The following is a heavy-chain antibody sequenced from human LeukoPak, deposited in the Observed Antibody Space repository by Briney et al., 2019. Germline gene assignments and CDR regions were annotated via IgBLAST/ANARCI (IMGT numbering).Heavy chain of an antibody. CDR3: AKGGKFLQYFDY. CDR1: GFTFSTFA. J-gene: IGHJ4*02. Sequence: GGSLRLSCAASGFTFSTFAMNWVRQGPGKGLEWVSAISGSGDSTYYGDSVKGRFTISRDNSKNTLYLQMNSLRADDTAVYYCAKGGKFLQYFDYWGQGTLVTVSS. V-gene: IGHV3-23*01. CDR2: ISGSGDST. D-gene: IGHD1-26*01.